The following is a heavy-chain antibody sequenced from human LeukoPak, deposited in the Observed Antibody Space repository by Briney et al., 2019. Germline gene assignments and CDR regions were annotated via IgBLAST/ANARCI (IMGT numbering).Heavy chain of an antibody. D-gene: IGHD4-23*01. CDR3: AREAAYGGANWFDP. CDR2: ISSSSSTI. J-gene: IGHJ5*02. V-gene: IGHV3-48*04. CDR1: GFTFSSYS. Sequence: PGGSLRLSCAASGFTFSSYSMNWARQAPGKGLEWVSYISSSSSTIYYADSVKGRFTISRDNAKNSLYLQMNSLRAEDTAVYYCAREAAYGGANWFDPWGQGTLVTVSS.